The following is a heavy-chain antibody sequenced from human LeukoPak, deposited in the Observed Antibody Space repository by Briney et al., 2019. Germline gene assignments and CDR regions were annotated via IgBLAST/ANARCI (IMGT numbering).Heavy chain of an antibody. Sequence: ASVKVSCKTSGFTFTGYFSHWLRQAPGQGPEWMGWINPKTGATKYAQKFEGRVTVTRDTSITTAYMELSRLRSDDTAVYYCARDGAGVPAATYFDYWGQGTLVTVSS. V-gene: IGHV1-2*02. D-gene: IGHD2-2*01. CDR2: INPKTGAT. J-gene: IGHJ4*02. CDR3: ARDGAGVPAATYFDY. CDR1: GFTFTGYF.